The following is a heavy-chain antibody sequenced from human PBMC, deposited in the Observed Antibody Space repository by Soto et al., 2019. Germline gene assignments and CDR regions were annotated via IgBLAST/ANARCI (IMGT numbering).Heavy chain of an antibody. J-gene: IGHJ6*04. Sequence: GGSLRLSCAASGFTLSSYAMHWVRQAPGKGLEWVAVISYDGSNKYYADSVKGRFTISRDNSKNTLYLQMNSLRAEDTAVYYCARGRPREDKSTVTTASMDVWGKGTTVTVSS. CDR3: ARGRPREDKSTVTTASMDV. V-gene: IGHV3-30-3*01. CDR1: GFTLSSYA. D-gene: IGHD4-17*01. CDR2: ISYDGSNK.